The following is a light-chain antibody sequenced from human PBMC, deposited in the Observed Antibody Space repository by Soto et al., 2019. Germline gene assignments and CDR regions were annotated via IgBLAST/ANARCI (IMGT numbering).Light chain of an antibody. CDR2: EVT. Sequence: QSVLTQPASVSGSPGQSITISCTGASSDVGDYNYVSWYQEHPGQVPKLIIFEVTTRPSGVSDRFSGSRSGNTASLTISGLQAEDEADSYCLSHTGSRTLFGGGTKVTVL. J-gene: IGLJ3*02. CDR1: SSDVGDYNY. V-gene: IGLV2-14*01. CDR3: LSHTGSRTL.